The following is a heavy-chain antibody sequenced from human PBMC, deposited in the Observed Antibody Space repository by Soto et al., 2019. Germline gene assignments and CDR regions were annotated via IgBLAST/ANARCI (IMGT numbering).Heavy chain of an antibody. CDR2: ISYDGSNK. CDR3: ARCAHRKTWIQLWSYFDY. Sequence: GGSLRLSCAASGFTFSSYAMHWVRQAPCKGLEWVAVISYDGSNKYYADSVKGRFTISRDNSKNTLYLQMNSLRAEDTAVYYCARCAHRKTWIQLWSYFDYWGQGTLVTVSS. V-gene: IGHV3-30-3*01. J-gene: IGHJ4*02. D-gene: IGHD5-18*01. CDR1: GFTFSSYA.